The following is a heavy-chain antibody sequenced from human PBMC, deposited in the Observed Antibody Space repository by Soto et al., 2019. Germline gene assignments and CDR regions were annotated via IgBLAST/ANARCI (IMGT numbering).Heavy chain of an antibody. CDR3: ARHETFYDILTGYYKVDAFDI. CDR1: GGSISSYY. V-gene: IGHV4-59*08. J-gene: IGHJ3*02. Sequence: PSETLSLTCTVSGGSISSYYWSWIRQPPGKGLEWIGYIYYSGSTNYNPSLKSRVTISVDTSKNQFSLKLSSVTAADTAVYYCARHETFYDILTGYYKVDAFDIWGQGTMVTVSS. CDR2: IYYSGST. D-gene: IGHD3-9*01.